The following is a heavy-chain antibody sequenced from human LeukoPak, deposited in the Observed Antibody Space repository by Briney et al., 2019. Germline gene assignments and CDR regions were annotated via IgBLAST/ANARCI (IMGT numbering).Heavy chain of an antibody. CDR3: ARGDSVAGTSNYFDA. J-gene: IGHJ5*01. D-gene: IGHD6-19*01. V-gene: IGHV1-8*01. CDR1: GYAFTSFD. CDR2: MKPNDGNR. Sequence: ASVKVSCKTSGYAFTSFDIHWVRQAPGQGVGWLGWMKPNDGNRGFAQKFQGRLTMTSDTSLVTAYMELTSLTSDDTAVYYCARGDSVAGTSNYFDAWGQGTLVIVSS.